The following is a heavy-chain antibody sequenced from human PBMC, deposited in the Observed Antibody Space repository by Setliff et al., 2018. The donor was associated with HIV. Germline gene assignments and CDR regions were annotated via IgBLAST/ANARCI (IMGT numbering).Heavy chain of an antibody. Sequence: LSLTCSVSGYSINTAYYYTWIRQSPLRGLEWIGEINHSGGTRYNPSLKSRVTMSVDTSKNQFSLKLSSVTAADTAVYYCAREPFYGDLDYWGQGTLVTVSS. D-gene: IGHD4-17*01. CDR2: INHSGGT. V-gene: IGHV4-38-2*02. CDR3: AREPFYGDLDY. CDR1: GYSINTAYY. J-gene: IGHJ4*02.